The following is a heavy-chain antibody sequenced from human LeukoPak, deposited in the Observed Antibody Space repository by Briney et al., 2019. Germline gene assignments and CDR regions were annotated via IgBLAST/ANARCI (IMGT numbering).Heavy chain of an antibody. CDR2: ILASGSPT. J-gene: IGHJ4*02. CDR3: AKDLRPDGVDNFDH. Sequence: GGSLRLSCAASGFNFNSYTMNWVRQAPGKGLQWVANILASGSPTYYADSVKGRFIISRDNSKNTVYLQMNSLRVEDTAIYYCAKDLRPDGVDNFDHWGQGTLVTVSS. V-gene: IGHV3-23*01. CDR1: GFNFNSYT. D-gene: IGHD2-8*01.